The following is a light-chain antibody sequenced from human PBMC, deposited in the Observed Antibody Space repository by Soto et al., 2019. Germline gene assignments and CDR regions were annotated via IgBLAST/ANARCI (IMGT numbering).Light chain of an antibody. CDR1: SSDVRGYKY. CDR3: ASYTSSSTSVI. V-gene: IGLV2-14*01. J-gene: IGLJ2*01. Sequence: QSALTQPASVSGSPGQSITISCTGTSSDVRGYKYVSWYQQHPDKAPKLIIFEVSNRPSGISSRFSGSKSGNTASLTISGLQAEDEADYYCASYTSSSTSVIFGRGTKLTVL. CDR2: EVS.